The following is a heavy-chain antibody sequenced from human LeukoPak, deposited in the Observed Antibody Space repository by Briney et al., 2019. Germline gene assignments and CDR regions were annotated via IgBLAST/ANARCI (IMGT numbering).Heavy chain of an antibody. Sequence: ASVKVSCKASGYTFTGYYMHWVRQAPGQGLEWMGWMNPNSGNTGYAQKFQGRVTMTRNTSISTAYMELSSLRSEDTAVYYCAREPTGYYYYYYGMDVWGQGTTVTASS. CDR2: MNPNSGNT. CDR1: GYTFTGYY. D-gene: IGHD3-9*01. CDR3: AREPTGYYYYYYGMDV. J-gene: IGHJ6*02. V-gene: IGHV1-8*02.